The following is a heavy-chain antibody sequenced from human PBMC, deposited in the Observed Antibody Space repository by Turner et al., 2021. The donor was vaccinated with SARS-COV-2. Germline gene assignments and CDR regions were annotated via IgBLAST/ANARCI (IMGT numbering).Heavy chain of an antibody. CDR1: GYTFTSYD. V-gene: IGHV1-8*01. CDR3: ARGMFRFGGVIVRLFDY. D-gene: IGHD3-16*02. CDR2: MSPNSGNT. J-gene: IGHJ4*02. Sequence: QVQLVQSGAEVKKPGASVKVSCKASGYTFTSYDINWVRQATGHGLEWMGWMSPNSGNTGYAQKFQGRVTMTRNTSISTAYMELSSLRSEDTAVYYCARGMFRFGGVIVRLFDYWGQGTLVTVSS.